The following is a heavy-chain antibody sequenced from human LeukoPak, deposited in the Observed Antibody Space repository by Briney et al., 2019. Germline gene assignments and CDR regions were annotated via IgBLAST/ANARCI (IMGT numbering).Heavy chain of an antibody. V-gene: IGHV3-30*01. CDR3: ARSDYPSANFDWLLGGFDY. D-gene: IGHD3-9*01. CDR2: ISYDGSNK. J-gene: IGHJ4*02. Sequence: GGSLRLSCAASGFTFSSYAMHWVRQAPGKGLEWVAVISYDGSNKYYADSVKGRFTISRDNSKNTLYLQMNSLRAEDTAVYYCARSDYPSANFDWLLGGFDYWGQGTLVTVSS. CDR1: GFTFSSYA.